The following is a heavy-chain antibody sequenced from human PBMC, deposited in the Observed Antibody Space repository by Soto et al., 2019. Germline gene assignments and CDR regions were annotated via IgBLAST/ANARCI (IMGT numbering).Heavy chain of an antibody. CDR2: IFYSGNT. Sequence: PSETLSLTCTVSGDSIGNAAYYWGWIRQPPGKGLECIGIIFYSGNTYYSPSLKSRVTISVDTSKNQFSLKLNSVSSTDTSIYYCARVFGSGSYYFDSWGQGTLVT. V-gene: IGHV4-39*01. CDR3: ARVFGSGSYYFDS. J-gene: IGHJ4*02. D-gene: IGHD3-10*01. CDR1: GDSIGNAAYY.